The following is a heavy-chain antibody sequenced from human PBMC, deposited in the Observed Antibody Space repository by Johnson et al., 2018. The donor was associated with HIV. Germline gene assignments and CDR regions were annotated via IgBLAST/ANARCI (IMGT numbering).Heavy chain of an antibody. CDR1: PFTFSSYA. J-gene: IGHJ3*02. CDR3: AKGRAQHLDGGAFDI. V-gene: IGHV3-23*04. D-gene: IGHD6-13*01. Sequence: EVHLVESGGGLLHPGGSLRLSCGAPPFTFSSYAMRWVRQAPVKGLDWVSVISFSGGKGRFTISRDNSKNTLFLQMNSLGPEDTAVYYCAKGRAQHLDGGAFDIWGQGTMVTVSS. CDR2: ISFSGG.